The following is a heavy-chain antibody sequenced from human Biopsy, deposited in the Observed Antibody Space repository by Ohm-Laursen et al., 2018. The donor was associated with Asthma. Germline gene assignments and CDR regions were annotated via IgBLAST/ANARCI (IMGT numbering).Heavy chain of an antibody. J-gene: IGHJ4*02. CDR3: ARHWNWGSFFDY. D-gene: IGHD7-27*01. V-gene: IGHV4-39*01. CDR2: ISYTGNT. CDR1: GVSIRSYY. Sequence: SETLSLTCTVSGVSIRSYYWTWIRQPPGKGLEWIGSISYTGNTDIPSLRSRVTLSVDTSKNNFSLNLTSVTAADTAVFYCARHWNWGSFFDYWGQGMLVTVSS.